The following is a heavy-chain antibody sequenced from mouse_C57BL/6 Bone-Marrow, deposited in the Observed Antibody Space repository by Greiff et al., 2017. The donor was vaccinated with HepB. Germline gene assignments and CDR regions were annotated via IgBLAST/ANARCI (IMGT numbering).Heavy chain of an antibody. CDR3: GRHRPSDYDGTRGYFDY. V-gene: IGHV10-1*01. D-gene: IGHD1-1*01. CDR1: GFSFNTYA. CDR2: IRSKSNNYAT. Sequence: EVKLVESGGGLVQPKGSLKLSCAASGFSFNTYAMNWVRQAPGKGLEWVARIRSKSNNYATYYADSVKDRFTITRDDSESMLYLQMNNLKTEDTAMYDGGRHRPSDYDGTRGYFDYWGQGTTLTVSS. J-gene: IGHJ2*01.